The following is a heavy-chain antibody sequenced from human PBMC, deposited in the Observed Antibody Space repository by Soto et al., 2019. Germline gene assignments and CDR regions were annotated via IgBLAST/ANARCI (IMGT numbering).Heavy chain of an antibody. V-gene: IGHV3-23*01. D-gene: IGHD6-13*01. J-gene: IGHJ4*02. Sequence: EGQLLESGGGLVQPGGSLRLSCAASGFTFSDYAMSWVRQGPGKELEWASGISGVGGSTYYPDSVKGLFTISRDNSKNTVYLQMNNLTAGDTAVYFCAKQRVGSSWYRDFDLWGQGTLVTVSS. CDR1: GFTFSDYA. CDR3: AKQRVGSSWYRDFDL. CDR2: ISGVGGST.